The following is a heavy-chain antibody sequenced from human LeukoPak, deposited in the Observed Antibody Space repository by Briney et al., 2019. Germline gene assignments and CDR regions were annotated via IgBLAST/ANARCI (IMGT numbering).Heavy chain of an antibody. D-gene: IGHD4-17*01. J-gene: IGHJ4*02. CDR2: IYDSGST. V-gene: IGHV4-59*01. Sequence: YPSETLSLTCTVSGGSISNYYWSGIRQPPGRRLEWIGYIYDSGSTNYNPSLKSRVTMSLDTSKNQFSLKLSSVTAADTAVYYCTRTSASTAIDYWGPGTLVTVSS. CDR3: TRTSASTAIDY. CDR1: GGSISNYY.